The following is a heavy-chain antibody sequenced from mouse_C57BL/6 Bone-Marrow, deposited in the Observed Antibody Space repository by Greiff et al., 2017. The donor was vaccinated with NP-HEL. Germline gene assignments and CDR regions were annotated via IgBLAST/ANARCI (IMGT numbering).Heavy chain of an antibody. CDR2: IYPGDGDT. J-gene: IGHJ3*01. CDR1: GYAFSSSW. D-gene: IGHD1-1*01. V-gene: IGHV1-82*01. Sequence: VQLQQSGPELVKPGASVKISCKASGYAFSSSWMNWVKQRPGKGLEWIGRIYPGDGDTNYNGKFKGKATLTADKSSSTAYMQLSSLTSEDSAVYFCASPYGSSSWFAYWGQGTLVTVSA. CDR3: ASPYGSSSWFAY.